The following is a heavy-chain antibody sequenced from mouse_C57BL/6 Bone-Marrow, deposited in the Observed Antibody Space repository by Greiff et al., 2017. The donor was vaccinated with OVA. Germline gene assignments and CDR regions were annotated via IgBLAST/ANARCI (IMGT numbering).Heavy chain of an antibody. Sequence: VQLQQSGPELVKPGASVKISCKASGYAFSSSWLNWVKQRPGKGLEWIGRIYPGDGDTNYNGKFKGKATLTADKSSSTAYLQLSSLTSEDSAVYFCAPYYYGSSTWGQGTSVTVSS. V-gene: IGHV1-82*01. CDR1: GYAFSSSW. D-gene: IGHD1-1*01. CDR3: APYYYGSST. CDR2: IYPGDGDT. J-gene: IGHJ4*01.